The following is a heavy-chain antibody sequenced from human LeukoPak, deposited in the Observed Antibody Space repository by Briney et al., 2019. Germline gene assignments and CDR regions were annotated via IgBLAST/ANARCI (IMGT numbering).Heavy chain of an antibody. CDR2: ISGSGGST. D-gene: IGHD2-21*02. CDR3: AKLAPYCGGDCYLGYYYYMDV. CDR1: GFTFSSYE. V-gene: IGHV3-23*01. J-gene: IGHJ6*03. Sequence: GGSLRLSCAASGFTFSSYEMNWVRQAPGKGLEWVSAISGSGGSTYYADSVKGRFTISRDNSKNTLYLQMNSLRAEDTAVYYCAKLAPYCGGDCYLGYYYYMDVWGKGTTVTISS.